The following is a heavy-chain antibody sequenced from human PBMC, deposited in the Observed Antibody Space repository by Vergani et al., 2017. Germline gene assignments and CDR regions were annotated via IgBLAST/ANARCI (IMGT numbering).Heavy chain of an antibody. V-gene: IGHV1-69*04. CDR1: GGTFSSYA. CDR3: ARVDYDILAGYYKAGYYFDY. CDR2: IIPILGIA. Sequence: QVQLVQSGAEVKKPGSSVKVSCKASGGTFSSYAISWVRQAPGHGLEWMGRIIPILGIANYAQKFQGRVTITAEKSTSKAYMELSSLRSEDTAVYYWARVDYDILAGYYKAGYYFDYGGQGTLVTVSS. J-gene: IGHJ4*02. D-gene: IGHD3-9*01.